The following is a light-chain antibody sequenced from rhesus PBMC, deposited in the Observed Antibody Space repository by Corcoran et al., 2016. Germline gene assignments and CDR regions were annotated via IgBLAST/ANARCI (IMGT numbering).Light chain of an antibody. CDR2: AAS. J-gene: IGKJ1*01. CDR1: ENVNNY. CDR3: QHSYGTPRT. Sequence: DIQMTQSPSSLSASVGDRVTITCRASENVNNYLPWYQQKPGKAPKLLIYAASTLQSGVPSRFRGSGSGTDYAFTISSLQPEDVATYYCQHSYGTPRTFGQGTKVEIK. V-gene: IGKV1-74*01.